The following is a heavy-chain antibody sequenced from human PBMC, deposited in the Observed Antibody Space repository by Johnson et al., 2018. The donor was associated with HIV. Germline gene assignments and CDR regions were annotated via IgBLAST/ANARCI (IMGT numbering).Heavy chain of an antibody. CDR3: ARDRRYYDSSGYYHDAFDI. D-gene: IGHD3-22*01. Sequence: QLVESGGGLVQPGESLRLSCAASGFTFSSYGMSWVRRAPGKGLEWVSVIYSGGSTYYADSVKGRFTISRDNSKNTVYLQMNSLRAEDTAVYYCARDRRYYDSSGYYHDAFDIWGQGTMVTVSS. J-gene: IGHJ3*02. CDR2: IYSGGST. V-gene: IGHV3-66*01. CDR1: GFTFSSYG.